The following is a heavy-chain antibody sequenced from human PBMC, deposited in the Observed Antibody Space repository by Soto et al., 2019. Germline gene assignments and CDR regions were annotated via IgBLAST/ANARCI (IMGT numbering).Heavy chain of an antibody. D-gene: IGHD3-16*02. CDR3: ATRPRDSPTARYFGVFDF. V-gene: IGHV3-7*01. J-gene: IGHJ4*02. Sequence: PGGSLTLSCAASGFTFSNFWMSWVRQPPGKGLEWVANIKQDGSEKYHVDSVKGRFTISRDNARNSLHLQMNSLRAEDTAVYYCATRPRDSPTARYFGVFDFWGQGALVTVSS. CDR1: GFTFSNFW. CDR2: IKQDGSEK.